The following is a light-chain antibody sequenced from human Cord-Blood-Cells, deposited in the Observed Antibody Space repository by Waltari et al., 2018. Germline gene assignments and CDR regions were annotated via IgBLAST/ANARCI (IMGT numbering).Light chain of an antibody. J-gene: IGKJ1*01. V-gene: IGKV1-39*01. CDR2: AAS. CDR3: QQSYSTPRT. CDR1: QSISSY. Sequence: DIHMTQSPSSLSASVGDRVTITCRASQSISSYLNWYQQKPRKAPKLLIYAASSLQSGVPSRFSGSGSGTDFTLTISSLQPEDFATYYCQQSYSTPRTFGQGTKVEIK.